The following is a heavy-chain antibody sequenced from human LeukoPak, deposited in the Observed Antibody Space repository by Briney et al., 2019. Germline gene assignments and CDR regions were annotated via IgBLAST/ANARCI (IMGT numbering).Heavy chain of an antibody. CDR2: IYYSGST. CDR1: GGSISSSNW. J-gene: IGHJ6*02. CDR3: ARESQKYYYGMDV. Sequence: SETLSPTCAVSGGSISSSNWWSWVRQPPGKGLEWIGYIYYSGSTYYNPSLKSRVTISVDTSKNQFSLKLSSVTAADTAVYYCARESQKYYYGMDVWGQGTTVTVSS. V-gene: IGHV4-4*02.